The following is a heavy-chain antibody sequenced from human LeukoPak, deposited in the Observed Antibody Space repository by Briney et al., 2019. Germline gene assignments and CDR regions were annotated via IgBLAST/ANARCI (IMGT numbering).Heavy chain of an antibody. CDR3: ARRRLAGSTPPHYYYIQDV. D-gene: IGHD3-3*02. V-gene: IGHV1-8*01. CDR2: MNPNSGNR. CDR1: GYTFTSYD. J-gene: IGHJ6*02. Sequence: ASVKVSCKASGYTFTSYDINWVRQATGQGLEWMGWMNPNSGNRGSAQNFQGRVTLTRNTSISTAYMELSSLRSEDTAVYYCARRRLAGSTPPHYYYIQDVWGQGTTVTVSS.